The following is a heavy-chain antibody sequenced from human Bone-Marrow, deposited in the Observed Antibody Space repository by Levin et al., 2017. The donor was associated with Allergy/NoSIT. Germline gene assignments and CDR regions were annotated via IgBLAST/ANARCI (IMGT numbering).Heavy chain of an antibody. CDR1: GGTFSEYG. CDR2: IVPKFGTT. Sequence: SVKVSCKASGGTFSEYGISWVRQAPGEGLEWMGGIVPKFGTTDYAQRFRGRFTITADTSTNTVYMELYRLRSDDTAVYYCAREYSAGWDWFDPWGQGTLVTVSS. V-gene: IGHV1-69*06. D-gene: IGHD6-19*01. CDR3: AREYSAGWDWFDP. J-gene: IGHJ5*02.